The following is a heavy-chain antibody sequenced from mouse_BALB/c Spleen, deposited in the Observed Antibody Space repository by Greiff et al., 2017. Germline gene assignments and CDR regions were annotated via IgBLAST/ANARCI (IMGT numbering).Heavy chain of an antibody. CDR2: IDPETGGT. Sequence: QVQLKESGAELVRPGASVTLSCKASGYTFTDYEMHWVKQTPVHGLEWIGAIDPETGGTAYNQKFKGKATLTADKSSSTTYMELRSLTSEDSAVYYCTTNWDGYWGQGTTLT. V-gene: IGHV1-15*01. J-gene: IGHJ2*01. CDR3: TTNWDGY. CDR1: GYTFTDYE. D-gene: IGHD4-1*01.